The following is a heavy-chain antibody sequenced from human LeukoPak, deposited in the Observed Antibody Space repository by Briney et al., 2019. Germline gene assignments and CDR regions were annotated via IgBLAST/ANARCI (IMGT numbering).Heavy chain of an antibody. CDR2: VRGSGTNA. V-gene: IGHV3-23*01. J-gene: IGHJ6*03. D-gene: IGHD3-3*01. CDR1: GFIFRSYA. Sequence: PGGSLRLSCAASGFIFRSYAMSWVRQAPGKGLEWVSSVRGSGTNAIYADSVKGRFTISRDNSENSLYLQMNSLGAEDTAVYYCAKDFKYYDFWSVCPTPYYYYYMDVWGKGTTVTVSS. CDR3: AKDFKYYDFWSVCPTPYYYYYMDV.